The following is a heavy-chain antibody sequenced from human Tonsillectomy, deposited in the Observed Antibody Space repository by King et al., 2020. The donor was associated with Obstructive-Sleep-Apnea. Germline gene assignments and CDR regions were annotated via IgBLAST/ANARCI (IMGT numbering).Heavy chain of an antibody. CDR2: IYYSGST. D-gene: IGHD5-12*01. V-gene: IGHV4-39*07. CDR1: GGSISSSSYY. CDR3: ATRIVATITYYYYGMDV. Sequence: QLQESGPGLVKPSETLSLTCTVSGGSISSSSYYWGWIRQPPGKGLEWIGSIYYSGSTYYNPSLKSRVTLSVYTAKNQFSLKLSSVTAADTAVYYCATRIVATITYYYYGMDVWGQGTTVTVSS. J-gene: IGHJ6*02.